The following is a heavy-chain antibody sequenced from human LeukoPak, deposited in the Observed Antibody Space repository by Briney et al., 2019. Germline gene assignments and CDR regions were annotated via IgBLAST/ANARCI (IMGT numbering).Heavy chain of an antibody. CDR1: GFTFSDYY. J-gene: IGHJ4*02. D-gene: IGHD6-19*01. V-gene: IGHV3-11*01. CDR2: ISSSGSTI. CDR3: ARSVAVAGRSTRHRHFDY. Sequence: GGSLRLSCAASGFTFSDYYMSWIRQAPGKGLEWVSYISSSGSTIYYADSVKGRFTISRDNAKNSLYLQMNSLRAEDTAVYYCARSVAVAGRSTRHRHFDYWGQGTLVTVSS.